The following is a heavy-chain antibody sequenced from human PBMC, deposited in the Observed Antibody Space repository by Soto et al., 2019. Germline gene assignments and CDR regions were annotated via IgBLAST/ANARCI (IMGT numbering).Heavy chain of an antibody. Sequence: QRLSCAASGFTFSSYDMHWVRQATGKGLEWVSAIGTAGDPYYPGSVKGRFTISRENAKNSLYLQMNSLRAGDTAVYYCAREGVAAAGTRYFDYWGQGTLVTVSS. CDR1: GFTFSSYD. J-gene: IGHJ4*02. CDR3: AREGVAAAGTRYFDY. D-gene: IGHD6-13*01. CDR2: IGTAGDP. V-gene: IGHV3-13*05.